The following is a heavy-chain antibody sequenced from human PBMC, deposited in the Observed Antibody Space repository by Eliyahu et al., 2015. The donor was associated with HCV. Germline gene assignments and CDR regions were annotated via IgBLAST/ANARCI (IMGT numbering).Heavy chain of an antibody. J-gene: IGHJ3*01. D-gene: IGHD2/OR15-2a*01. Sequence: QVQLQQWGAGLLKPSETLSLTCAVYGGSFSGYYWSWIRQPPGKGLEWIGEINHSGSTNYNPSLKSRVTISVDTSKYQFSLKLSSVTAADTAVYYCARGLIVIEDVGPPDAFDVWGQGTMVTVSS. CDR1: GGSFSGYY. CDR2: INHSGST. V-gene: IGHV4-34*01. CDR3: ARGLIVIEDVGPPDAFDV.